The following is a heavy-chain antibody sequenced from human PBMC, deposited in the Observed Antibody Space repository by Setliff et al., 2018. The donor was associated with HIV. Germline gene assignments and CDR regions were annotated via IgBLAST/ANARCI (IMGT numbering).Heavy chain of an antibody. CDR2: IDPSGSRI. J-gene: IGHJ4*02. CDR1: EFTLSGYS. Sequence: QAGGSLRLSCAASEFTLSGYSMSWVRQVPGKGLEWVSAIDPSGSRIFYSDSVKGRFTISRDNSKNTLYLQMNSLTAEDTAVYYCAKVDNGHCTSASCRDFDYWGQGTLVTVSS. D-gene: IGHD2-2*03. V-gene: IGHV3-23*01. CDR3: AKVDNGHCTSASCRDFDY.